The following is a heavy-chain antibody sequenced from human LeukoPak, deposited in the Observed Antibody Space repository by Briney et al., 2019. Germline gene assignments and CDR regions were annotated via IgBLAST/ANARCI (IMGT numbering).Heavy chain of an antibody. J-gene: IGHJ4*02. CDR1: GYSISSGYY. V-gene: IGHV4-38-2*01. CDR2: IYHSGRT. CDR3: ARLYYDYVWGSYRHHLFDY. D-gene: IGHD3-16*02. Sequence: PSETLSLTCAVSGYSISSGYYWAWIRQPPGKGLEWIGSIYHSGRTYYNPSLKSRVTISVDTSKNQFSLKLSSVTAADTAVYYCARLYYDYVWGSYRHHLFDYWGQGTLVTVSS.